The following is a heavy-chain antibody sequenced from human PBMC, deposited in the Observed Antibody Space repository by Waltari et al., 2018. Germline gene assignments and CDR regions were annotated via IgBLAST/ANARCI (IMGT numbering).Heavy chain of an antibody. V-gene: IGHV4-38-2*01. CDR3: ARLAYCGGDCQYYFDY. D-gene: IGHD2-21*02. CDR1: GYSISSGYY. Sequence: QVQLQESGPGLVKPSETLSLTCAVSGYSISSGYYWGWIRQPPGKGLEWIGSIYHSGSTYYNPSLKSRVTISVDTSKNQFSLKLSSVTAADTAVYYCARLAYCGGDCQYYFDYWGQGTLVTVSS. J-gene: IGHJ4*02. CDR2: IYHSGST.